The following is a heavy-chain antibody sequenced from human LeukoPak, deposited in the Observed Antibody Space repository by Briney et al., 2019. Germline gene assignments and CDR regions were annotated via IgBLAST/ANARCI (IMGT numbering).Heavy chain of an antibody. CDR3: AREDDSSGYYPFDP. D-gene: IGHD3-22*01. CDR1: GGSISSGSYY. Sequence: SQTLSLTCTVSGGSISSGSYYWSWIRQPAGKGLEWIGRIYTSGSTNYNPSLKSRVTISVDTSKNQFSLKLSSVTAAHTAVYYCAREDDSSGYYPFDPWGQGTLVTVSS. CDR2: IYTSGST. J-gene: IGHJ5*02. V-gene: IGHV4-61*02.